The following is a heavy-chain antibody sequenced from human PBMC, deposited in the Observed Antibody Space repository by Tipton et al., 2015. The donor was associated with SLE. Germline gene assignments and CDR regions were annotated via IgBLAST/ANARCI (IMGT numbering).Heavy chain of an antibody. CDR1: DGSISTTNYY. V-gene: IGHV4-39*07. CDR3: AGRGDLVVEVAHLDY. J-gene: IGHJ4*02. Sequence: TLSLTCSVSDGSISTTNYYWGWLRQPPGKGLEWIGSIFYTGNTYYNPSLKSRVSISVDTSKNQFSLSLISVTAADTAVYYCAGRGDLVVEVAHLDYWGQGILVTVSS. D-gene: IGHD2-21*01. CDR2: IFYTGNT.